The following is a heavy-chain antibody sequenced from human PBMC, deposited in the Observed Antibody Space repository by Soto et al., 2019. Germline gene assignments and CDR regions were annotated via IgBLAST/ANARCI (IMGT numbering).Heavy chain of an antibody. CDR1: GYTFTNNA. D-gene: IGHD5-18*01. J-gene: IGHJ4*02. CDR2: VNAGNDNT. V-gene: IGHV1-3*01. Sequence: QVHLVQSGAEVKKPGASVKVSSKTSGYTFTNNAIHWVRQAPGQRLEWMGWVNAGNDNTKWSREFQGRLTLTKDTSATTAYMELSSVTSEDTAIYFCAREVPYGYSRFDYWGQGTLVTVSS. CDR3: AREVPYGYSRFDY.